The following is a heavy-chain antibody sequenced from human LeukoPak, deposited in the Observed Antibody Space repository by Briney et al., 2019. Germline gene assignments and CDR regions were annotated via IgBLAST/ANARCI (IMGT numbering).Heavy chain of an antibody. CDR3: ARRQAVAEGGFDY. J-gene: IGHJ4*02. CDR2: SYVSGNT. D-gene: IGHD6-19*01. V-gene: IGHV4-4*07. CDR1: GGSISSLH. Sequence: PSETLSLTCTVSGGSISSLHWNWIRQPAGKGLEWIGRSYVSGNTYYNPSLKSRVTMSVDTSKNQFSLKLRSVTAADTAVYYCARRQAVAEGGFDYWGQGTLVTVSS.